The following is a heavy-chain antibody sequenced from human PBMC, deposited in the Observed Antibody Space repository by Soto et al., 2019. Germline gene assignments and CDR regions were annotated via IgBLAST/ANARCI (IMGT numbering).Heavy chain of an antibody. J-gene: IGHJ6*02. CDR1: GYTFTNYG. CDR2: ISGYNGNT. CDR3: ARDREYYYDSSGNYYYHYGMDV. Sequence: QVQLVESGVEVKKPGASVKVSCKASGYTFTNYGISWVRQAPGQGLEWMGWISGYNGNTKYAQKFQGRVTMTTDTPTNTAYMDLRSLRSDDTAVYYCARDREYYYDSSGNYYYHYGMDVWGQGTTVTVS. D-gene: IGHD3-22*01. V-gene: IGHV1-18*04.